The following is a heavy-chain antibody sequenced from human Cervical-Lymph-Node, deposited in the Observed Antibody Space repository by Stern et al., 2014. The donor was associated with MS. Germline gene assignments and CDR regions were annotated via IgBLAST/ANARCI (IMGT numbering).Heavy chain of an antibody. Sequence: EVQLVESGGGLVQPGGSLRLSCAASGFTFSSYWMHWVRQAPGKGLVWVSRINVDGIRITYADSVNGRFTISRDNAKNTLYLQMNSLRAEDTAVYYCATVGFDIWGQGTMVTVSS. V-gene: IGHV3-74*02. D-gene: IGHD1-26*01. J-gene: IGHJ3*02. CDR2: INVDGIRI. CDR1: GFTFSSYW. CDR3: ATVGFDI.